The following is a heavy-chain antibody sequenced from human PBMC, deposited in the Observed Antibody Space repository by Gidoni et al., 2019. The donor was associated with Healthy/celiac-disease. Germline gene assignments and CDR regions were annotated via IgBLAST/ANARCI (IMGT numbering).Heavy chain of an antibody. Sequence: QVQLVQSGAEVKQPGSSVKVSCKASGGTFSSYAISWVRQAPGQGLEWMGGIIPSFGTANYAQKFQVRVTITADESTSTAYMELSSRRSEDTAVYYCARVRGLRSYYGMDVWGQGTTVTVSS. J-gene: IGHJ6*02. V-gene: IGHV1-69*01. CDR1: GGTFSSYA. D-gene: IGHD5-12*01. CDR3: ARVRGLRSYYGMDV. CDR2: IIPSFGTA.